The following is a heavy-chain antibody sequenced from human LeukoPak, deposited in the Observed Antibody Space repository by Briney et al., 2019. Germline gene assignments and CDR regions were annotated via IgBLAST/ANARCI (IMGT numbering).Heavy chain of an antibody. CDR3: ARVGGTSTIFGVVIRDLIFDY. Sequence: SETLSLTCTVSGGSISSYYWSWLRQPPGKGLEWIGYIYYSGSTNYNPSLKSRVTISVDTSKNQFSLKLSSVTAADTAVYYCARVGGTSTIFGVVIRDLIFDYWGQGTLVTVSS. CDR1: GGSISSYY. CDR2: IYYSGST. V-gene: IGHV4-59*01. D-gene: IGHD3-3*01. J-gene: IGHJ4*02.